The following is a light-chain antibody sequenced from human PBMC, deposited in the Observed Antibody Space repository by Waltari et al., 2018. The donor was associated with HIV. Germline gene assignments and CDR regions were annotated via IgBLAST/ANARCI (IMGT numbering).Light chain of an antibody. CDR2: AAS. CDR3: QQYDNLLT. CDR1: QDINNY. Sequence: DIQMTQSPSSLSASVGDRITITCQASQDINNYLNWYQQKPRKAPKLLIYAASNLETGVPSRFSGSGSWTDFSFTISSLQPEDIATYYCQQYDNLLTFGGGTKVEIK. J-gene: IGKJ4*01. V-gene: IGKV1-33*01.